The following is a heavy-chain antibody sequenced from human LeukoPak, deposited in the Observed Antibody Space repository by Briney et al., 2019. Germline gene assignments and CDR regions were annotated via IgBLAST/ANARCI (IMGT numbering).Heavy chain of an antibody. V-gene: IGHV3-23*01. CDR3: ARGDDISPGRVLEY. CDR1: AFTFSKHP. Sequence: GGSLRLSCVASAFTFSKHPMSWVRQAPGNGLELVSAINERGGITKYADSVMRRFTISRDNSKNTLYLQMNSLRAEDTAVYYCARGDDISPGRVLEYWGRGTLVTVSS. D-gene: IGHD3-9*01. CDR2: INERGGIT. J-gene: IGHJ4*02.